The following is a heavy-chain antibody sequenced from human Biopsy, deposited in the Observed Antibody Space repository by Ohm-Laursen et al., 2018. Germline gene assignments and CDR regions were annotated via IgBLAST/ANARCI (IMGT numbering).Heavy chain of an antibody. V-gene: IGHV4-39*01. CDR2: IYNSEPT. J-gene: IGHJ5*02. Sequence: SQTLSLTCTVSGDSISASTPYYWAWLRQPPGKGLEWIGSIYNSEPTFYNPSLKSRVAISVDTSTNQFSLKVSSVTAADTALYFCARHPTGFWFDPWGHGTLDTVSS. CDR3: ARHPTGFWFDP. CDR1: GDSISASTPYY.